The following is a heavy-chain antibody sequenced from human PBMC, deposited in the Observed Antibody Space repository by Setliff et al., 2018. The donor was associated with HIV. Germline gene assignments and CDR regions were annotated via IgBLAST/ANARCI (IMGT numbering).Heavy chain of an antibody. CDR3: ARGGGPDTIFGVVFKTNYYFMDV. V-gene: IGHV4-4*07. D-gene: IGHD3-3*01. J-gene: IGHJ6*03. CDR1: GGSVSNYY. CDR2: INTSGST. Sequence: SETLSLTCTVSGGSVSNYYWTWIRQSAGKGLEWIGHINTSGSTKYNPSLKSRLTMSVDSSGNQFSLTLTSVTAADRAVYYCARGGGPDTIFGVVFKTNYYFMDVWGKGTAVTVSS.